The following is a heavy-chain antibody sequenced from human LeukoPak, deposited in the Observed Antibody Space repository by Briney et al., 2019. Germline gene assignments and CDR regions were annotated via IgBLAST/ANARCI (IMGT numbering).Heavy chain of an antibody. D-gene: IGHD5-12*01. J-gene: IGHJ5*02. Sequence: PGGSLRLSCVASGFTFSSRDWMTWVRQAPGEGLGWVANIEQDGSEKKYVDSVKGQFTISRDNAKNSVDLQMNSLRVEDTAVYFCVRAVSGSSGYDLWWFDPWGQGTLVTVSS. V-gene: IGHV3-7*01. CDR1: GFTFSSRDW. CDR2: IEQDGSEK. CDR3: VRAVSGSSGYDLWWFDP.